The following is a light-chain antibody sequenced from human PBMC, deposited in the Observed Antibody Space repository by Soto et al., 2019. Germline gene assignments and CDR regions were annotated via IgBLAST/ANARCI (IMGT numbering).Light chain of an antibody. CDR3: QTWGTGIVT. CDR2: INSDGSH. CDR1: SGHTNYA. Sequence: QPVLTQSPSASASPGASVKLTWTLSSGHTNYAIAWHQQQPEKGPRFLMKINSDGSHSKGDGVPDRFSGSSSGAERYFTISSLQSEDEADYYCQTWGTGIVTFGGGTKLTVL. J-gene: IGLJ2*01. V-gene: IGLV4-69*01.